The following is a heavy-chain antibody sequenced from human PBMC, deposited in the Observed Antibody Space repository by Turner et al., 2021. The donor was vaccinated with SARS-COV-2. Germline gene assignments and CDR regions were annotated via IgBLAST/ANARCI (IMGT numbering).Heavy chain of an antibody. D-gene: IGHD2-8*02. CDR1: GYSFTSYW. J-gene: IGHJ5*02. CDR2: IYPSDSDT. CDR3: ARSTLGMGWCFDP. V-gene: IGHV5-51*03. Sequence: EVQLVQSGAEVKKTGESLKISCKGSGYSFTSYWLGWVRQMPVKGMEWMGIIYPSDSDTRYIPSFQGQVTISADKSISTAYLQWSILNASDTAMDYCARSTLGMGWCFDPWGQGTLVTVSS.